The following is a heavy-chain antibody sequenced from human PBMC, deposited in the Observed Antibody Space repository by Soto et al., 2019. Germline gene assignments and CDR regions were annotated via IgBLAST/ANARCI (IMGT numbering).Heavy chain of an antibody. D-gene: IGHD2-2*01. CDR1: GYTFTTYG. Sequence: SCKASGYTFTTYGINWVRQAPGQGLEWMGWASPYNGDTTYAQKVQGRVTMTTDTSTTTAYLELRSLRSDDTAVYYCAREVGHMDVWGQGTTVTVSS. CDR2: ASPYNGDT. V-gene: IGHV1-18*04. J-gene: IGHJ6*02. CDR3: AREVGHMDV.